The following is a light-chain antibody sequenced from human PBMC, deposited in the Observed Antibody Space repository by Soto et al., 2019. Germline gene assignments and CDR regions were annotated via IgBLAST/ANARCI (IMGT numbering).Light chain of an antibody. J-gene: IGKJ4*01. Sequence: DIQLTQSPSFLSASVGDTVTITCRASQARSTYLAWYQQKPGKVPKLLIRSASTLQSGVPPRFSGGGSGTEFTLTISTLQPDDSGIYYCQQLDGYQLAFGGGTKVEIK. CDR1: QARSTY. CDR3: QQLDGYQLA. CDR2: SAS. V-gene: IGKV1-9*01.